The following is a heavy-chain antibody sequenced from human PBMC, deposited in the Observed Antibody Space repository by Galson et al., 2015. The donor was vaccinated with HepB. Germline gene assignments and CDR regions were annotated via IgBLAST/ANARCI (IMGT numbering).Heavy chain of an antibody. CDR3: ARVRSGQLERRAYYFCAMYV. D-gene: IGHD1-1*01. CDR1: GFTFSTYS. J-gene: IGHJ6*02. V-gene: IGHV3-21*04. CDR2: ISSSGGYI. Sequence: SLRLSCAASGFTFSTYSMNWVRQTPGKGLEWVSSISSSGGYIYYADSMQGRFSISRDNAKNSLYLQMNSLRAEDTAVYYCARVRSGQLERRAYYFCAMYVWGPGTTVTVSS.